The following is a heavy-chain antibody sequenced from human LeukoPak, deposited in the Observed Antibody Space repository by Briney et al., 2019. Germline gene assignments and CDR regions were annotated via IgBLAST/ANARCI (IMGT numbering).Heavy chain of an antibody. CDR2: IDPSDSYT. Sequence: GESLKISCEGSGYSFTSYWISWVRQMPGKGLEWMGRIDPSDSYTNYSPSFQGHVTISADKSISTAYLQWSSLKASDTAMYYCVGGGYYGSGSYYNEDYWGQGTLVTVSS. CDR3: VGGGYYGSGSYYNEDY. D-gene: IGHD3-10*01. V-gene: IGHV5-10-1*01. J-gene: IGHJ4*02. CDR1: GYSFTSYW.